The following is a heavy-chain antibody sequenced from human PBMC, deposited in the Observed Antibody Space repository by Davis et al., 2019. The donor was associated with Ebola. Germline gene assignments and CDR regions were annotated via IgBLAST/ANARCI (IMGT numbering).Heavy chain of an antibody. Sequence: GESLKISCAASGFTFSSYSMNWVRQAPGKGLEWVSYISSSGSTIYYADSVKGRFTISRDNAKNSLYLQMNSLRAEDTAVYYCARLPTRGQGYGMDVWGQGTTVTVSS. CDR3: ARLPTRGQGYGMDV. J-gene: IGHJ6*02. V-gene: IGHV3-48*04. CDR1: GFTFSSYS. CDR2: ISSSGSTI.